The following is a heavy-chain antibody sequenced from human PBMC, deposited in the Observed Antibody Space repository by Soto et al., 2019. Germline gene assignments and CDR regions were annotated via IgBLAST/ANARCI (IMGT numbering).Heavy chain of an antibody. CDR3: ASLYGDYVSY. J-gene: IGHJ4*02. V-gene: IGHV4-39*01. CDR1: GGSISSSSYY. D-gene: IGHD4-17*01. Sequence: QLQLQESGPGLVKPSETLSLTCTVSGGSISSSSYYWGWIRQPPGKGLEWIGSIYYSGRTYHNPSLKSRVTISGDTSKNQFSLKLSSVTAADTAVYYCASLYGDYVSYWGQGTLVTVSS. CDR2: IYYSGRT.